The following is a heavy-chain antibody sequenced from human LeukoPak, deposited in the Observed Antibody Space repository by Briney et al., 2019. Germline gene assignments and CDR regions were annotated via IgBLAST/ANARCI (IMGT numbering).Heavy chain of an antibody. CDR2: INPSGGST. Sequence: ASVKVSCKATGYTFTSYYMHWVRQAPGQGLEWMGIINPSGGSTSYAQKFQGRVTMTRDMSTSTDYMELSSLRSEDTAVYYCARDNSVGDTAWWFDPWGQGTLVTVSS. CDR3: ARDNSVGDTAWWFDP. V-gene: IGHV1-46*01. J-gene: IGHJ5*02. D-gene: IGHD1-26*01. CDR1: GYTFTSYY.